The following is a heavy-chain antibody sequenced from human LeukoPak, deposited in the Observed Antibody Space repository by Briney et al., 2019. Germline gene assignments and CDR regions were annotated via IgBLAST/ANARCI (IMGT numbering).Heavy chain of an antibody. CDR3: ARGTKEYDYVWGSYRYGYFDY. V-gene: IGHV4-34*01. CDR2: INHSGST. CDR1: GGSFSGYY. D-gene: IGHD3-16*02. Sequence: PSETLSLTCAVYGGSFSGYYWSWIRQPPGKGLEWIGEINHSGSTNYNPSPKSRVTISVDTSKNQFSLKLSSVTAADTAVYYCARGTKEYDYVWGSYRYGYFDYWGQGTLVTVSS. J-gene: IGHJ4*02.